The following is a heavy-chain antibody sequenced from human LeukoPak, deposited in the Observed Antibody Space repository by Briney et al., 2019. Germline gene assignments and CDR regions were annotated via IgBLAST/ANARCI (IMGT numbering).Heavy chain of an antibody. CDR3: ARGYCNNNICYFGDY. Sequence: PGGSLRLSCAASGFTFSTYAMYWVRQAPGKGLQWVAVISYDGSNKYYEDSVKGRFTISRDNSKNTLYLQMNSLRAEDTAVYYCARGYCNNNICYFGDYWGQGTLVTVSS. CDR1: GFTFSTYA. CDR2: ISYDGSNK. V-gene: IGHV3-30-3*01. J-gene: IGHJ4*02. D-gene: IGHD2-8*01.